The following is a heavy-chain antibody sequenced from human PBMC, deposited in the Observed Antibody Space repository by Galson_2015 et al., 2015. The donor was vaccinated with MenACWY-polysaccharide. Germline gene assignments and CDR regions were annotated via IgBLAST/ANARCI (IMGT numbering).Heavy chain of an antibody. Sequence: SLRLSCAASGFSFSTYWMHWVRHAPGKGLVWVSRINADGSATGYADSVRGRFTISRDNAKNSLYLQMNSLRVDDTAVYYCARVLKGLVGATPDYWGQGTLVTVSS. J-gene: IGHJ4*02. V-gene: IGHV3-74*01. D-gene: IGHD1-26*01. CDR2: INADGSAT. CDR3: ARVLKGLVGATPDY. CDR1: GFSFSTYW.